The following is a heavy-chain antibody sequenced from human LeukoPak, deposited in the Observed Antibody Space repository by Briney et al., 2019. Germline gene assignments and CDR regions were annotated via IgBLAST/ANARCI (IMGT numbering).Heavy chain of an antibody. V-gene: IGHV1-18*01. Sequence: ASVKVSCKASGYTFTSYGISWVRQAPGQGLEWMGWISAYNGNTNYAQKLQGRVTMTTDTSTSTAYMELRSLRSDDTAVYYCARDKIITRYSSSRVPDYWGQGTLVTVSS. CDR2: ISAYNGNT. CDR1: GYTFTSYG. J-gene: IGHJ4*02. D-gene: IGHD6-13*01. CDR3: ARDKIITRYSSSRVPDY.